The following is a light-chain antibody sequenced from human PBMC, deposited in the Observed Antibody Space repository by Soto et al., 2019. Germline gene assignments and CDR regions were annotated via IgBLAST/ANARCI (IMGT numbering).Light chain of an antibody. J-gene: IGKJ1*01. V-gene: IGKV3-15*01. CDR2: RAS. Sequence: ILMTQSPATVSVSPGESATLSCRASQTIYYNVAWYQHKPGQAPRLLIYRASTRAPGVPARFSGSGSGTEFTLTISSLQPEDFTDYSCLQYHNLWAFGQGTKVEI. CDR1: QTIYYN. CDR3: LQYHNLWA.